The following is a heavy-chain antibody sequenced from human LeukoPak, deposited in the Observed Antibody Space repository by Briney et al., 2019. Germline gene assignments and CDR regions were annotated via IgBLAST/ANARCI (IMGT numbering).Heavy chain of an antibody. Sequence: PGGSLTLSCAASGFTFSGYWMSWLRQAPGKGLEWEANIKQDGGEKYYVDSVKGRFTISRDNAKDSLYLQMNSLRAEDTAVYYCARDRGFGQADVWGKGTTVTVSS. CDR2: IKQDGGEK. D-gene: IGHD3-10*01. CDR3: ARDRGFGQADV. J-gene: IGHJ6*04. V-gene: IGHV3-7*01. CDR1: GFTFSGYW.